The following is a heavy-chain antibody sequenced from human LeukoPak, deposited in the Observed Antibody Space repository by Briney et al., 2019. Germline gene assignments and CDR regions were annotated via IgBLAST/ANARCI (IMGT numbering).Heavy chain of an antibody. Sequence: GASVKVSCKASGYTFTSYGISWVRQAPGQGLEWMGWISAYNGNTNYAQKLQGRVTMTTDTPTSTAYMELRSLRPDDTAVYYCARIDLQTDAFDIWGQGTMVTVSS. CDR3: ARIDLQTDAFDI. CDR2: ISAYNGNT. CDR1: GYTFTSYG. V-gene: IGHV1-18*01. D-gene: IGHD3-3*01. J-gene: IGHJ3*02.